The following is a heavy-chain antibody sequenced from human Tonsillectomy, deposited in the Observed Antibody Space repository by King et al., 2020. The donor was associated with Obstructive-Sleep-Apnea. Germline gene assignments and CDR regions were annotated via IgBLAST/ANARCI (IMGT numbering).Heavy chain of an antibody. V-gene: IGHV4-31*03. CDR1: GGSISSGAYY. CDR2: IYNSGST. CDR3: ARDPLGGMDV. J-gene: IGHJ6*02. D-gene: IGHD3-16*01. Sequence: VPLQESGPGLVKPSQTLSLTCTVSGGSISSGAYYWSWIRQHPGKGLEWIGYIYNSGSTYYNPSLKSRVTISEDTSKNQFSLKLSSVTAADTAVYYCARDPLGGMDVWGQGTTVTVSS.